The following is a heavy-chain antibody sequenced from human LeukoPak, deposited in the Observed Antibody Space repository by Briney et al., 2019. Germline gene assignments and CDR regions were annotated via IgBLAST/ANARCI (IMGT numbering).Heavy chain of an antibody. J-gene: IGHJ5*02. CDR1: GYTFTSFD. Sequence: ASVKVSCKASGYTFTSFDINWVRQATGQGLEWMGWMNYNSGNTGYAQKFQGRVIITRNISKSTAYMELSSLRSEDSAVYYCARVKYNWNDIFENWFDPWGQGTLVTVSS. CDR3: ARVKYNWNDIFENWFDP. CDR2: MNYNSGNT. V-gene: IGHV1-8*01. D-gene: IGHD1-1*01.